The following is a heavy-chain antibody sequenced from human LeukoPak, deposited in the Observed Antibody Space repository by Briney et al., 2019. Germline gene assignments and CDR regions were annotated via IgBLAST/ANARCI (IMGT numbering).Heavy chain of an antibody. D-gene: IGHD2-2*03. CDR2: IRFDGSEK. Sequence: GGSLRLSCVASGFSFSNGMHWVRRAPGKGLEWMTFIRFDGSEKYYADSVKGRFTISRDYSKNTLFLQMSSLRPEDTAVYYCALGKNFGYHYFDFWGQGALVTVSS. J-gene: IGHJ4*02. CDR3: ALGKNFGYHYFDF. V-gene: IGHV3-30*02. CDR1: GFSFSNG.